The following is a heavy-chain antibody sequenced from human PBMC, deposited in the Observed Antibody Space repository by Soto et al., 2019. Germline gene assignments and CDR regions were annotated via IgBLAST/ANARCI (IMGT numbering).Heavy chain of an antibody. CDR3: ARDRFYDYIWGSYRGSGYYYYMDV. Sequence: QVQLVQSGAEVKKPGSSVKVSCKASGGTFSSYTISWVRQAPGQGLEWMGRIIPILGIANYAQKFQGRVRITADKSTSTAYMELSSLRSEDTAVYYCARDRFYDYIWGSYRGSGYYYYMDVWGKGTTVTVSS. D-gene: IGHD3-16*02. CDR1: GGTFSSYT. J-gene: IGHJ6*03. V-gene: IGHV1-69*08. CDR2: IIPILGIA.